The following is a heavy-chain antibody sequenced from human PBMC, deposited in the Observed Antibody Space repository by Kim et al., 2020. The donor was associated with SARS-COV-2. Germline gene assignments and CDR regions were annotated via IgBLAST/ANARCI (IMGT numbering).Heavy chain of an antibody. CDR1: GFTFSSHA. Sequence: GGSLRLSCAVSGFTFSSHAMTWVRQAPGKGLECVSATYGGGGSAFYADSVKGRFSISRDNSKNALYLQMNSLRAEDTAVYYCVRCVVNRSGWCNWFDPWGQGTLVTVSS. CDR2: TYGGGGSA. V-gene: IGHV3-23*01. CDR3: VRCVVNRSGWCNWFDP. D-gene: IGHD6-19*01. J-gene: IGHJ5*02.